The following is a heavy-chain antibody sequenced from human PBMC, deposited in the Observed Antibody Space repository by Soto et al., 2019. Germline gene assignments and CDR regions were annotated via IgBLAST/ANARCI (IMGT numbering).Heavy chain of an antibody. CDR1: GASVSSGGSY. Sequence: PSQTLSLTCTVSGASVSSGGSYWSWVRQQPGKGLEWFAYIYYSGSTYYNSCVKSRTTISLDTSKNLFSLQFSSVTAAAAAVYYCARRGRYISDLQYWGQGTLVTVSS. V-gene: IGHV4-31*03. CDR2: IYYSGST. D-gene: IGHD3-16*01. CDR3: ARRGRYISDLQY. J-gene: IGHJ4*02.